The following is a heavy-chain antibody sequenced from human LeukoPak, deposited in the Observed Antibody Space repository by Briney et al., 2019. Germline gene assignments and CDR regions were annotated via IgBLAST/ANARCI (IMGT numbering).Heavy chain of an antibody. CDR2: IHTSGST. J-gene: IGHJ4*02. CDR1: GGSISSGSYY. CDR3: ARDRRETTVGPYYFDY. D-gene: IGHD4-23*01. V-gene: IGHV4-61*02. Sequence: PSETLSLTCTVSGGSISSGSYYWSWIRQPAGKGLEWVGRIHTSGSTNYNPFLKSRVTISVDTSKNQFSLKLNSVTAADTAVYYCARDRRETTVGPYYFDYWGQGILVTVSS.